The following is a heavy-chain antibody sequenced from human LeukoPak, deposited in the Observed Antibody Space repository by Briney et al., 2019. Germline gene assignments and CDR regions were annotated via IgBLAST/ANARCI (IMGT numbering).Heavy chain of an antibody. J-gene: IGHJ6*03. CDR3: ARGETGYSYGYPYMDV. V-gene: IGHV4-59*08. CDR2: IYYSGST. Sequence: SETLSLTCTVSGGSISSYYWSWIRQPPGKGLEWIGYIYYSGSTNYNPSLKSRVTISVDTSKNQFSLKLSSVTAADTAVYYCARGETGYSYGYPYMDVWGKGTTVTVSS. CDR1: GGSISSYY. D-gene: IGHD5-18*01.